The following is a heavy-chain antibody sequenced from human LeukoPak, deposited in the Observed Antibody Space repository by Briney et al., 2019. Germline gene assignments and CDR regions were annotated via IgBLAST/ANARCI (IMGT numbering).Heavy chain of an antibody. J-gene: IGHJ4*02. CDR2: ISSSSSYI. CDR3: ARSLRRSRQWLVERGGDYFDY. D-gene: IGHD6-19*01. Sequence: PGGSLRLSCAASGFTFSSYSMNWVRQAPGKGLEWVSSISSSSSYIYYADSVKGRFTISRDNAKNSLYLQMNSLRAEDTAVYYCARSLRRSRQWLVERGGDYFDYWGQGTLVTVSS. V-gene: IGHV3-21*01. CDR1: GFTFSSYS.